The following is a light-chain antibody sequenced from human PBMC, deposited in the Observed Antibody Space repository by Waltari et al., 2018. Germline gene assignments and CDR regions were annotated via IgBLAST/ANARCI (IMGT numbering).Light chain of an antibody. V-gene: IGKV1-39*01. J-gene: IGKJ1*01. Sequence: DNQMTQAPSSMSAFVGDRVTITCRASQSVRNFLNWYQQKPGKAPNLLIYAASTLQTGVPSRFSGSGSGTDFTLSISSLQPEDFAIYFCQQGYMTPRTFGQGTKVEIK. CDR2: AAS. CDR3: QQGYMTPRT. CDR1: QSVRNF.